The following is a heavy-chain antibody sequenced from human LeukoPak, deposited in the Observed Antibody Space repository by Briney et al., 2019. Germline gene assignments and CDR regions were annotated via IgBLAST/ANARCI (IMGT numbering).Heavy chain of an antibody. V-gene: IGHV3-53*01. CDR1: GFTVSSNY. CDR2: IYSGGST. J-gene: IGHJ3*02. D-gene: IGHD3-16*01. CDR3: ARGFRITAHAFDI. Sequence: GVSLRLSCAASGFTVSSNYMSWVRQAPGKGLEWVSVIYSGGSTYYADSVKGRFTISRDNSKNTLYLQMNSLRAEDTAVYYCARGFRITAHAFDIWGQGTMVTVSS.